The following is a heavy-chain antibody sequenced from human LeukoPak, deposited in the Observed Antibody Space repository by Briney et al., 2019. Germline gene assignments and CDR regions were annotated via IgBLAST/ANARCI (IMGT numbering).Heavy chain of an antibody. CDR2: INAGNGNT. CDR3: ARGEIVITFGSSRPGDAFNI. J-gene: IGHJ3*02. V-gene: IGHV1-3*01. D-gene: IGHD3-16*01. Sequence: ASVKVSCKAFGYRFTRYAMHWVRQAPGQRLEWMGWINAGNGNTKYSQKFQGRVTITRDTSASTVYMELSSLRSEDTAVYYCARGEIVITFGSSRPGDAFNIWGQGTMVTVSS. CDR1: GYRFTRYA.